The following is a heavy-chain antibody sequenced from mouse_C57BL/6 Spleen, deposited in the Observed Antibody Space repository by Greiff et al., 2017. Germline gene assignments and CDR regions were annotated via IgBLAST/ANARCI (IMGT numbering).Heavy chain of an antibody. CDR1: GYTFTDYY. V-gene: IGHV1-26*01. Sequence: VQLQQSGPELVKPGASVKISCKASGYTFTDYYMNWVKQSHGKSLEWIGDINPNNGGTSYNQKFKGKATLTVDKSSSTAYMELRSLTSEDSAVYYCARDFYDGYYGGFAYWGQGTLVTVSA. CDR3: ARDFYDGYYGGFAY. D-gene: IGHD2-3*01. CDR2: INPNNGGT. J-gene: IGHJ3*01.